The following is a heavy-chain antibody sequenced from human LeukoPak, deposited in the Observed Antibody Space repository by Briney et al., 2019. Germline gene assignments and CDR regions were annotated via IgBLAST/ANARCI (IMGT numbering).Heavy chain of an antibody. J-gene: IGHJ5*02. CDR3: ATVTYYYDSTNWFDP. Sequence: GASVKVSCKVSGYTLTELSMHWVRQAPGKGLEWMGGFDPEDGETIYAQKFQGRVTMTEDTSTDTAYMELSSLRSEDTAVYYCATVTYYYDSTNWFDPWGQGTLVTVSS. V-gene: IGHV1-24*01. D-gene: IGHD3-22*01. CDR1: GYTLTELS. CDR2: FDPEDGET.